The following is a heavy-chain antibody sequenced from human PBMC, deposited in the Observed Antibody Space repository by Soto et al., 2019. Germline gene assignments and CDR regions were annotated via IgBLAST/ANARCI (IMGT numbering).Heavy chain of an antibody. CDR2: ISGSRGST. D-gene: IGHD1-26*01. V-gene: IGHV3-23*01. CDR3: AKVSAAIVGGTTGYYYYGMDV. J-gene: IGHJ6*02. CDR1: GFTFSGFA. Sequence: GGSLRLSCAASGFTFSGFAMSWVRQAPGKGLEWVSGISGSRGSTYYADSVKGRFTISRDNSKKMLYLQMNSLRAEDAAVYYCAKVSAAIVGGTTGYYYYGMDVWGQGTTVTVSS.